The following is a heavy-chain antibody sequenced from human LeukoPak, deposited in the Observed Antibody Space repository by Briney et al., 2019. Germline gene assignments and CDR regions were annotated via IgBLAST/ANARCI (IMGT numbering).Heavy chain of an antibody. D-gene: IGHD3-22*01. J-gene: IGHJ5*02. CDR1: VFTVSTNY. CDR3: TRSPGDAYMVIPWFDA. V-gene: IGHV3-66*01. CDR2: IYTGGTT. Sequence: PGGSLRLSCAVSVFTVSTNYMSWVREAPGEGLEWGSDIYTGGTTYYAESGTGRFTNYRNNSKNTLYLQMKSLRVEDTAVYYCTRSPGDAYMVIPWFDAWGQGTLVTVSP.